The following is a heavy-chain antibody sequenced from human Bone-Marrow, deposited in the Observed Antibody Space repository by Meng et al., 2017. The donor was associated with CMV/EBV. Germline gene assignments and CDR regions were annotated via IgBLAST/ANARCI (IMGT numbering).Heavy chain of an antibody. CDR2: ISAYNGNT. V-gene: IGHV1-18*01. D-gene: IGHD1-26*01. Sequence: ASVKVSCKASGGTFSSYAISWVRQAPGQGLEWMGWISAYNGNTNYAQKLQGRVTMTTDTSTSTAYMELRSLRSDDTAVYYCARFRVGADGAFDIWGQGIMVTVSS. J-gene: IGHJ3*02. CDR3: ARFRVGADGAFDI. CDR1: GGTFSSYA.